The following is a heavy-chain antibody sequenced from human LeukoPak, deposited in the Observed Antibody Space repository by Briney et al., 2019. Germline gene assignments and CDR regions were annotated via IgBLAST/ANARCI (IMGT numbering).Heavy chain of an antibody. CDR2: ISGSGGST. Sequence: GGSLRLSCAASGFTFSNYAMSWARQAPGKGLEWVSAISGSGGSTYYADSVKGRFTISRDNSKNTLYLQMSSLRAEDTAVYYCTKGTIWLPFDYWGQGTLVTVSS. V-gene: IGHV3-23*01. CDR1: GFTFSNYA. D-gene: IGHD5-18*01. CDR3: TKGTIWLPFDY. J-gene: IGHJ4*02.